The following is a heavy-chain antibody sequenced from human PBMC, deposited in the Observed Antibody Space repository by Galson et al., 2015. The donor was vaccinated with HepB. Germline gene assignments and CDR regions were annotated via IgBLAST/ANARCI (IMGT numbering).Heavy chain of an antibody. D-gene: IGHD6-13*01. CDR2: IRSKAYGGTT. J-gene: IGHJ4*02. V-gene: IGHV3-49*04. CDR1: GFTFGDYA. Sequence: SLRLSCAASGFTFGDYAMSWVRQAPGKGLEWVGFIRSKAYGGTTEYAASVKGRFTISRDDSKSIAYLQMNSLKTEDTAVYYCTRDTYRTRAAAVNYFDYWGQGTLVTVSS. CDR3: TRDTYRTRAAAVNYFDY.